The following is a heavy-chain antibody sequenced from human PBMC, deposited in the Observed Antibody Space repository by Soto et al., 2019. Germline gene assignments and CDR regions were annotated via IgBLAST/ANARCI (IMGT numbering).Heavy chain of an antibody. CDR3: ARSGYYYPLDFDH. J-gene: IGHJ4*02. D-gene: IGHD3-22*01. CDR1: GFTFSSSA. V-gene: IGHV3-23*01. Sequence: GGSLRLSCGASGFTFSSSAMSWVRQAPGKGLEWVSAISGSGGSTYYADTVKGRFTVSRDNSKNTLYLQMNSLRAEDTAVYYCARSGYYYPLDFDHWGQGNLVTVSS. CDR2: ISGSGGST.